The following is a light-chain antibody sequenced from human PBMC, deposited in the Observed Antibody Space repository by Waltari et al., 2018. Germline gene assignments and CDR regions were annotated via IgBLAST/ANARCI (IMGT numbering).Light chain of an antibody. J-gene: IGLJ1*01. CDR1: SSTIGNNY. CDR2: ENN. Sequence: QSVLPQPPSVSAAPGQKVTISCSGSSSTIGNNYVSWYQHLPGTAPRLLIYENNSGPSGIPYQFAGAKSGRSATLGMTGLQTGDEADYYCATWQSSLTDGLYVCGTGTKVTVL. V-gene: IGLV1-51*01. CDR3: ATWQSSLTDGLYV.